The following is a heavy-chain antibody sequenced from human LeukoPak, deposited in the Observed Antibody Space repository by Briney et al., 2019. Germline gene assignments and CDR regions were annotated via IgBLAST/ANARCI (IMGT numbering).Heavy chain of an antibody. J-gene: IGHJ5*02. CDR1: GGSISSGYY. CDR3: ARVFGGYCSSPSCLDNWFDP. CDR2: VYHSGST. V-gene: IGHV4-38-2*02. Sequence: SETLSLTCTVSGGSISSGYYWGWIRQPPGKGLEWIGSVYHSGSTYYNPSLKSRVTISVDTSKNQFSLKLSSVTAADTAVYYCARVFGGYCSSPSCLDNWFDPWGQGTLVTISS. D-gene: IGHD2-2*01.